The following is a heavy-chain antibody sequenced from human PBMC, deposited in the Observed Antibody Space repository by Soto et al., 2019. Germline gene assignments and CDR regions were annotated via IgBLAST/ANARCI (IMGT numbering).Heavy chain of an antibody. Sequence: SVKVSCKASGYTFTSYYMHWVRQAPGQGLEWMGIINPSGGSTSYAQKFQGRVTMTRDTSTSTVYMELSSLRSEDTAVYYCARGSSGWYNYYYYGMDVWGQGTTVTASS. CDR3: ARGSSGWYNYYYYGMDV. CDR1: GYTFTSYY. V-gene: IGHV1-46*01. CDR2: INPSGGST. J-gene: IGHJ6*02. D-gene: IGHD6-19*01.